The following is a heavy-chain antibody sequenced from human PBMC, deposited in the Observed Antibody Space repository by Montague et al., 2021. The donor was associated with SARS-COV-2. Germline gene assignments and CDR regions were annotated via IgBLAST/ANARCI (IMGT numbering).Heavy chain of an antibody. D-gene: IGHD2-8*01. Sequence: PALVKPTQTLTLTCSFSGFSLSTSAVGVGWIRQPPGKALEWLAVIYWNDDKYYDPSLNSRLTITKDTSKNQVVLTMTNMDPVDTATYYCVHRIRNLNGFQNWGQGTLVTVSS. CDR1: GFSLSTSAVG. CDR3: VHRIRNLNGFQN. CDR2: IYWNDDK. J-gene: IGHJ1*01. V-gene: IGHV2-5*01.